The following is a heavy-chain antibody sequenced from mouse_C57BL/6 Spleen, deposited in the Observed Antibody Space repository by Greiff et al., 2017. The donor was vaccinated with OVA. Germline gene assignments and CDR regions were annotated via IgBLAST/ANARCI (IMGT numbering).Heavy chain of an antibody. Sequence: EVKVVESGGGLVKPGGSLKLSCAASGFTFSSYTMSWVRQTPEQRLEWVATISGGGGNTNYPDSVKGRFTISRDNAKNTLYLQMSSLRSDDTALYYCARQGDFAYAMDYWGQGTSVTVSS. CDR3: ARQGDFAYAMDY. J-gene: IGHJ4*01. V-gene: IGHV5-9*01. CDR1: GFTFSSYT. CDR2: ISGGGGNT.